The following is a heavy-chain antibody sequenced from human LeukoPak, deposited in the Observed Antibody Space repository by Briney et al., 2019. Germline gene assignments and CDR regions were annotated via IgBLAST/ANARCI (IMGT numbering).Heavy chain of an antibody. D-gene: IGHD6-13*01. CDR1: GYSFTSYW. Sequence: GESLQISCKGSGYSFTSYWIGWVRQLPGKGLEWMGIIYPGDSDTRYSPSFQGQVTISADKSISTAYLQWSSLKASDTAMYYCARQIAAAGTGWFDPWGQGTLVTVSS. J-gene: IGHJ5*02. CDR2: IYPGDSDT. CDR3: ARQIAAAGTGWFDP. V-gene: IGHV5-51*01.